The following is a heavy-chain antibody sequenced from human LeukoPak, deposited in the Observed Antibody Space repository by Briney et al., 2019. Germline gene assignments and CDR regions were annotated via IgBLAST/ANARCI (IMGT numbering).Heavy chain of an antibody. V-gene: IGHV3-23*01. D-gene: IGHD2/OR15-2a*01. CDR3: AKDSAKKYDDY. J-gene: IGHJ4*02. CDR2: ISGSGGST. Sequence: GGSLRLSCAASGFTFSSYWMHWVRQAPGKGLEWVSAISGSGGSTYYADSVKGRFTISRESSKNTLYLQMNSLRAEDTAVYYCAKDSAKKYDDYWGQGTLVTVSS. CDR1: GFTFSSYW.